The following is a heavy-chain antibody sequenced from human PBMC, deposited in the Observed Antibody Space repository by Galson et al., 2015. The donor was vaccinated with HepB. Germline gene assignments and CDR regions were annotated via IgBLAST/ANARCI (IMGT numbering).Heavy chain of an antibody. CDR1: GFTVSSNY. CDR3: ARDLGQLVRYYYYYYMDV. CDR2: IYSGGST. D-gene: IGHD6-13*01. J-gene: IGHJ6*03. Sequence: SLRLSCAASGFTVSSNYMSWVRKAPGKGLEWVSIIYSGGSTYYADSVKGRFTISRDNSKNTLYLQMNSLRAEDTAVYYCARDLGQLVRYYYYYYMDVWGKGTTVTVSS. V-gene: IGHV3-66*01.